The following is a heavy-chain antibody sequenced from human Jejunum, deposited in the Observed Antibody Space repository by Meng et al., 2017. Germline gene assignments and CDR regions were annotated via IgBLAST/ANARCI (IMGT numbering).Heavy chain of an antibody. D-gene: IGHD6-6*01. J-gene: IGHJ4*02. CDR1: GFTFSSYG. V-gene: IGHV3-23*01. CDR3: AKEIASRRPFDY. CDR2: ISDGGSRT. Sequence: VRLLESGGGLVQPGGSLRLSCAASGFTFSSYGMNWVRQAPGKGLEWVSAISDGGSRTYHADSVKGRFTISRDNSKNTLYLQMNSLRAEDTAIYYCAKEIASRRPFDYWGQGTLVTVSS.